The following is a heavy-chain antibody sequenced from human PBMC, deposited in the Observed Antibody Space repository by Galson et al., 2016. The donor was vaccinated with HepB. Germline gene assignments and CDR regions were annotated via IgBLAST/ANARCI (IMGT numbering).Heavy chain of an antibody. CDR1: GDTFARYQ. CDR2: ITPSSGST. V-gene: IGHV1-46*01. CDR3: ARDDPYYGMDV. J-gene: IGHJ6*02. Sequence: SVKVSCKASGDTFARYQMHWVRQAPGQGVEWMGIITPSSGSTSYAQKFQGRVTFTRDTSTSTVYMELFSLKSEDTAVYHCARDDPYYGMDVWGQGTTVTVSS.